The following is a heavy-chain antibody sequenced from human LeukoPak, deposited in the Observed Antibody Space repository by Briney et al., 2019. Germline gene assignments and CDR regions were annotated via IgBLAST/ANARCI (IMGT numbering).Heavy chain of an antibody. V-gene: IGHV3-23*01. CDR3: AKDLQYNNWYFTY. Sequence: PGGSLRLSCAASGFTFSTYGMSWVRQAPGKGLEWVSTISGSNDNTYYADSVKGRFIISRDISKNTLYLQMNSLRAEDTAVYYCAKDLQYNNWYFTYWGQGTLVTVSS. CDR1: GFTFSTYG. D-gene: IGHD1-1*01. CDR2: ISGSNDNT. J-gene: IGHJ4*02.